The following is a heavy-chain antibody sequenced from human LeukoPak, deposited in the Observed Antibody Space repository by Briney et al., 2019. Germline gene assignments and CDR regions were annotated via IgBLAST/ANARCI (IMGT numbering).Heavy chain of an antibody. CDR1: GYTFTSYY. J-gene: IGHJ6*02. D-gene: IGHD3-10*01. CDR2: ISAHNGDT. CDR3: AREGYFGSGIDYYYGMDV. Sequence: ASVKVSCKASGYTFTSYYMHWVRQAPGQGLEWMGWISAHNGDTKYAQKLQGRVTVTTDTSTSTAYMELRSLRSDDTAVYYCAREGYFGSGIDYYYGMDVWGQGTKVTVSS. V-gene: IGHV1-18*04.